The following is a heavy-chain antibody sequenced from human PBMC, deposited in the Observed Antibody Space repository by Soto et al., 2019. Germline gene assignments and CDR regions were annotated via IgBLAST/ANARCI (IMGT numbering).Heavy chain of an antibody. J-gene: IGHJ4*02. CDR1: GGSVSSGSYY. V-gene: IGHV4-61*01. D-gene: IGHD6-6*01. CDR3: ARGPQSSSGYYFDY. CDR2: IYYSGST. Sequence: SETLSLTCTVSGGSVSSGSYYWSWIRQPPGKGLEWIGYIYYSGSTNYNPSLKSRVTISVDTSKNQFSLKLSSVTAADTAVYYCARGPQSSSGYYFDYWGQGTLVTVSS.